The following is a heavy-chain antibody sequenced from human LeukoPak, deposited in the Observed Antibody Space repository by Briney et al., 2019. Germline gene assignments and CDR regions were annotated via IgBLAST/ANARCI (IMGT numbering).Heavy chain of an antibody. CDR2: IRYDGSNK. D-gene: IGHD3-22*01. CDR3: AKDEESYYYDSSGYRESPHAFDI. CDR1: GFTFSSYG. Sequence: GGSLRLACAASGFTFSSYGIHWVRQAPGKGLEWVAFIRYDGSNKYYADSVKGRFTISRDNSKNTLYLQMNSLRAEDTAVYYCAKDEESYYYDSSGYRESPHAFDIWGQGTMVTVSS. V-gene: IGHV3-30*02. J-gene: IGHJ3*02.